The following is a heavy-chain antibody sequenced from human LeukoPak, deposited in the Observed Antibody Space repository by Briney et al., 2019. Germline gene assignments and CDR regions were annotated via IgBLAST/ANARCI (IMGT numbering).Heavy chain of an antibody. D-gene: IGHD3-9*01. CDR1: GGSFSNYI. CDR2: IVPLFATP. J-gene: IGHJ5*02. CDR3: ASRNDILTGYYPSS. Sequence: ASVKVSCKTSGGSFSNYIITWVRPAPGQGLEWMGGIVPLFATPHYAQKYQGRLTIITDEPTSTAYMELSSLTSEDTAVYYCASRNDILTGYYPSSWGQGTLVVVSS. V-gene: IGHV1-69*05.